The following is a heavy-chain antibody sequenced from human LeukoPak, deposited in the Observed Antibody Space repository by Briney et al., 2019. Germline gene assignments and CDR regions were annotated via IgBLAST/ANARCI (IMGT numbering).Heavy chain of an antibody. CDR2: INPSGGST. Sequence: ASVKVSCKASGYTFTGYYMHWVRQAPGQGLEWMGIINPSGGSTSYAQKFQGRVTMTRDTSTSTVYMELSSLRSEDTAVYYCARDRRITMIVVVIENYAFDIWGQGTMVTVSS. V-gene: IGHV1-46*01. J-gene: IGHJ3*02. CDR1: GYTFTGYY. CDR3: ARDRRITMIVVVIENYAFDI. D-gene: IGHD3-22*01.